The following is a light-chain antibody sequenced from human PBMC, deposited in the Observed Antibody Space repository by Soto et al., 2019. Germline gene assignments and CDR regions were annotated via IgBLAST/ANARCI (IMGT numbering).Light chain of an antibody. CDR2: EVN. CDR1: SSDVGGYNY. CDR3: SSYSSSSTQVV. J-gene: IGLJ2*01. V-gene: IGLV2-14*01. Sequence: QPALTQPASVSGSPGQSITISCTGTSSDVGGYNYVSWYQQYPGKAPKLMIYEVNNRPSGASYRFSGSKSGNTASLTISGLQAEDEADYYCSSYSSSSTQVVFGGGTKLTVL.